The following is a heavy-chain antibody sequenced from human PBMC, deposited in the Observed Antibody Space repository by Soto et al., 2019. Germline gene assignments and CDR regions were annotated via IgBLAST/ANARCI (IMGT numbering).Heavy chain of an antibody. CDR1: GFNFDDYA. Sequence: SLRLSGAASGFNFDDYAMHWVRQAPGKGLEWVAGICWNSGSIGYADSVKGRFTISRDNAKNSLYLQMNSLRAEDTALYYCAKHLVSQAMVRGVRGFDYWGQGTLVTVSS. CDR2: ICWNSGSI. V-gene: IGHV3-9*01. J-gene: IGHJ4*02. CDR3: AKHLVSQAMVRGVRGFDY. D-gene: IGHD3-10*01.